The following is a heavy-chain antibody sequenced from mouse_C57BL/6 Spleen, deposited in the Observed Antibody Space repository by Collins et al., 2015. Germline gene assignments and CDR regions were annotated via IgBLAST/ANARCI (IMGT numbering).Heavy chain of an antibody. CDR1: GYAFSSSW. J-gene: IGHJ4*01. V-gene: IGHV1-82*01. Sequence: QVQLQQSGPELVKPGPSVKISCKASGYAFSSSWMNWVKQRPGKGLEWIGRIYPGDGNTNYNGKFKGKATLTTDKSSSTAYMQLISLTSEDSAVYFCATYSNYDALDYWGQGTSVTVSS. CDR3: ATYSNYDALDY. CDR2: IYPGDGNT. D-gene: IGHD2-5*01.